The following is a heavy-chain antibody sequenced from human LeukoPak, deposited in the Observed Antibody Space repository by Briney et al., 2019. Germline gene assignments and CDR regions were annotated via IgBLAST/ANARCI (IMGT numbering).Heavy chain of an antibody. CDR1: GGSFSGYY. CDR2: INHSGST. V-gene: IGHV4-34*01. CDR3: AREGTGAYFDY. Sequence: PSETLSLTCAVYGGSFSGYYWSWIRQPPGKGLEWIGEINHSGSTNYNPSLKSRVTISVDTSKNQFSLKLSSVTAADTAVYYCAREGTGAYFDYWGRGTLVTVSS. J-gene: IGHJ4*02. D-gene: IGHD2-8*02.